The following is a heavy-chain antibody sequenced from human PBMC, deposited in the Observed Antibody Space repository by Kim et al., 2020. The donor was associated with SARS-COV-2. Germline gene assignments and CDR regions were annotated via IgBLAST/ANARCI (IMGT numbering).Heavy chain of an antibody. CDR2: ISGSGGST. V-gene: IGHV3-23*01. CDR3: AKGKKILRFLEWLFPKDAFDI. J-gene: IGHJ3*02. CDR1: GFTFSSYA. Sequence: GGSLRLSCAASGFTFSSYAMSWVRQAPGKGLEWVSAISGSGGSTYYADSVKGRFTISRDNSKNTLYLQMNSLRAEDTAVYYCAKGKKILRFLEWLFPKDAFDIWGQGTMVTVSS. D-gene: IGHD3-3*01.